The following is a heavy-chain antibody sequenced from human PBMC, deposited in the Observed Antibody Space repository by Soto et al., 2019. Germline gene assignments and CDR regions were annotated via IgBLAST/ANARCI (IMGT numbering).Heavy chain of an antibody. Sequence: EVQLVESGGGLVQPGGSLRLSCAASGFTVSRNSMSWVRQAPGKGLEWVSVIYSGGSTYYADSVKGRFTISRDNSKNTLYLQMNSLRAEDTAVYYCARMRPAVAGTGWFDPWGQGTLVTVSS. CDR3: ARMRPAVAGTGWFDP. J-gene: IGHJ5*02. V-gene: IGHV3-66*01. CDR2: IYSGGST. CDR1: GFTVSRNS. D-gene: IGHD6-19*01.